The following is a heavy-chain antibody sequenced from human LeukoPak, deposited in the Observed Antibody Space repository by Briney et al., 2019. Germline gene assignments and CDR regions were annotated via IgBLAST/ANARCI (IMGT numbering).Heavy chain of an antibody. D-gene: IGHD6-13*01. CDR3: AKDFAAAGNYYFDY. V-gene: IGHV3-30*18. CDR2: ISYDGSNK. Sequence: GGSLRLSCAASGFTFSSYGMHWVRQAPGKGPEWVAVISYDGSNKYYADSVKGRFTISRDNSKNTLYLQMNSLRAEDTAVYYCAKDFAAAGNYYFDYWGQGTLVTVSS. J-gene: IGHJ4*02. CDR1: GFTFSSYG.